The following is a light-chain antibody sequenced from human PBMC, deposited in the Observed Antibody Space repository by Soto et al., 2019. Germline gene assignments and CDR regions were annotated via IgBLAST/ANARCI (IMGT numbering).Light chain of an antibody. J-gene: IGLJ2*01. CDR1: SPNIGSNF. Sequence: QSVLTQPPSASGTPGQRVAISCSGSSPNIGSNFAYWYQHFPGTAPKLLILRNNQRLSGVPDRFSASKSGTSASLSISGLRPEDEADYYCAAWDDSLKSVVFGGGTKLTVL. CDR3: AAWDDSLKSVV. CDR2: RNN. V-gene: IGLV1-47*01.